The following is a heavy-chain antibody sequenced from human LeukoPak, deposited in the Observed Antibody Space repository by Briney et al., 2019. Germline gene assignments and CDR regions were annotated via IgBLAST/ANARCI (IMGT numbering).Heavy chain of an antibody. V-gene: IGHV4-61*02. CDR1: GGSISSGSYY. J-gene: IGHJ6*02. CDR3: ARDQGDSSSWRYYYSGMDV. D-gene: IGHD6-13*01. CDR2: IYTSGST. Sequence: TPSETLSLTCTVSGGSISSGSYYWSWIRQPAGKGLEWVGRIYTSGSTNYNPALKIRDTISVDKAKDQFSLKLSSVTAADTAVDYCARDQGDSSSWRYYYSGMDVWGQGTTVTVSS.